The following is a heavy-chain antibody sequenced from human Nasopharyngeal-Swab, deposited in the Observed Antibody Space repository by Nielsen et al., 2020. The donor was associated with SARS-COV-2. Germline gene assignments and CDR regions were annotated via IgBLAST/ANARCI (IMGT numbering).Heavy chain of an antibody. CDR3: ARGAQRSDWV. V-gene: IGHV6-1*01. Sequence: QTPSLSPAIPLDTPSITSASSHSTRHPASRGLEWLGRTYYRPTCINDYAISVKSRIIINPDTSKNQFSLQLNSVTPEDTDVYYCARGAQRSDWVWSQGTLVTVSS. J-gene: IGHJ4*02. CDR2: TYYRPTCIN. CDR1: LDTPSITSAS. D-gene: IGHD2-21*02.